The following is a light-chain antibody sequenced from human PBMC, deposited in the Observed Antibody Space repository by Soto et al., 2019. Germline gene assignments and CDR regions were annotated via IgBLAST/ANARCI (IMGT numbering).Light chain of an antibody. CDR1: QSVSGN. V-gene: IGKV3-15*01. Sequence: EVVMTQSPATLSVSPGETATLSCRASQSVSGNVAWYQQKPGQAPRLLIYDASTRATGVPARFSGSGSGTEFTLTISSLQSEDSAVYSCQQYDYWPETFGQGTKVDIK. CDR2: DAS. J-gene: IGKJ1*01. CDR3: QQYDYWPET.